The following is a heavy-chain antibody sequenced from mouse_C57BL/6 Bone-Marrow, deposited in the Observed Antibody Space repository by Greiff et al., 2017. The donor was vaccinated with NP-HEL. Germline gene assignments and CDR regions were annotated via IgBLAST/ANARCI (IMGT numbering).Heavy chain of an antibody. J-gene: IGHJ4*01. V-gene: IGHV1-11*01. CDR2: IYPVSGET. CDR1: GYTFTDHI. D-gene: IGHD3-2*02. Sequence: VQLQQSGAELASPGASVTLSCKASGYTFTDHIMNWVKKRPGQGLEWIGRIYPVSGETNYNQKFMGKATFSVDRSSSTVYMVLNSLTSEDPAVYYCGRGVVVGQLRLVNYAMDYWGQGTSVTVSS. CDR3: GRGVVVGQLRLVNYAMDY.